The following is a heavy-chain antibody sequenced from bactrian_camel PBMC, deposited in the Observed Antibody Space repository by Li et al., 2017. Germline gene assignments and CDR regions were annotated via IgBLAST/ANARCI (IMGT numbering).Heavy chain of an antibody. CDR3: TKSRSTEPGRE. Sequence: HVQLVESGGGSVQAGGSPRLSRAASGYSRSAKCMAWFRQAPGRQREGVAAISTKKSEPEVEYADSVKGRFTISRDNAKNTVYLQMNNLQTEDTGVYFCTKSRSTEPGRERGQGTQVTVS. CDR2: ISTKKSEPEV. V-gene: IGHV3S53*01. D-gene: IGHD5*01. J-gene: IGHJ4*01. CDR1: GYSRSAKC.